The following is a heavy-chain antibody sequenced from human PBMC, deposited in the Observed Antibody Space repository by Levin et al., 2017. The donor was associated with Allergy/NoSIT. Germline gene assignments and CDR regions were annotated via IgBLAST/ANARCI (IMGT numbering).Heavy chain of an antibody. CDR1: GGSFSSFA. V-gene: IGHV1-69*06. Sequence: SVKVSCEASGGSFSSFAINWVRQAPGQGLEWIGGIIPYFERARYAEKFQGRVTISADKYSNTAYLELSSLISDDTAIYYCERDGQDQYAKSGTLFDYWGQGTLVTVSS. CDR3: ERDGQDQYAKSGTLFDY. D-gene: IGHD1-1*01. J-gene: IGHJ4*02. CDR2: IIPYFERA.